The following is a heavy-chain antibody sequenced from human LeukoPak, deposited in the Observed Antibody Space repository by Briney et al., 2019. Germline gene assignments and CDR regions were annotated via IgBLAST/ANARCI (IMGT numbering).Heavy chain of an antibody. Sequence: GGSLRLSCAASGFTFSSYAMSWVRRAPGKGLEWVSAITGSGSNTYYADSVKGRFTISGDNSKNTLYLQMKSPRADDTAVYYCAKTTVATGSHFDYWGQGTLVTVSS. V-gene: IGHV3-23*01. CDR2: ITGSGSNT. D-gene: IGHD5-12*01. CDR1: GFTFSSYA. J-gene: IGHJ4*02. CDR3: AKTTVATGSHFDY.